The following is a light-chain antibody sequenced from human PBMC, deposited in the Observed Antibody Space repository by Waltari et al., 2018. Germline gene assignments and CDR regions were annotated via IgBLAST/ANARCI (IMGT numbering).Light chain of an antibody. V-gene: IGKV3-20*01. CDR1: QGVSSSY. J-gene: IGKJ4*01. CDR2: AAS. CDR3: QHYSSSVT. Sequence: EIVLTQSPGTLSLSPGERATLSCRASQGVSSSYVAWYQQKPGLAPRLLIYAASSRATGIPDRFSGSGSGTDFTLTISRLEPEDFAVYYCQHYSSSVTFGGGTKVEIK.